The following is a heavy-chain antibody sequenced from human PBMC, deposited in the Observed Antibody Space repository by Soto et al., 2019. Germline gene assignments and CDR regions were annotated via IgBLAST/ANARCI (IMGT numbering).Heavy chain of an antibody. J-gene: IGHJ3*02. CDR1: GFTFSSYW. CDR2: IKQDGSEK. Sequence: GGSLRLSCAASGFTFSSYWMSWVRQAPGKGLEWVANIKQDGSEKYYVDSVKGRFTISRDNAKNSLYLQMNSLRAEDTAVYYCARMEGVVWFGIADAFDIWGQGTMVTV. CDR3: ARMEGVVWFGIADAFDI. D-gene: IGHD3-10*01. V-gene: IGHV3-7*01.